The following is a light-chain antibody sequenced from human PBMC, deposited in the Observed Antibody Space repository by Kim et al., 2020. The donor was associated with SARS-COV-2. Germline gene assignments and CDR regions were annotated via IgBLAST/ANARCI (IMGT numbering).Light chain of an antibody. J-gene: IGLJ3*02. Sequence: NFMLTQPHTVSEYPGKTVTISCTRSSGSIASNYVQWYQQRSGSAPTTVIYEDNQRPSGVTDRFSGSIDSSSNSASLTISGLKTEDEADYYCQSYDSRNVVFSVGTQLAVL. CDR1: SGSIASNY. CDR2: EDN. V-gene: IGLV6-57*04. CDR3: QSYDSRNVV.